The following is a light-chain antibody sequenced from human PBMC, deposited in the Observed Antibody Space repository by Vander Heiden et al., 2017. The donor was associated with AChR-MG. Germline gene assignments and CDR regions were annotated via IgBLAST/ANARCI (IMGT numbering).Light chain of an antibody. CDR2: SNN. CDR1: SSNIGRNI. V-gene: IGLV1-44*01. J-gene: IGLJ3*02. Sequence: QSVLTQPPSVSGTPGQRVTISCSGSSSNIGRNIANWYQQLPGTAPRLLINSNNQRPSGVPDRFSGSKSGTSASLAISGLQSEDEADYYCAAWDDSLNGGLFGGGTKLTVL. CDR3: AAWDDSLNGGL.